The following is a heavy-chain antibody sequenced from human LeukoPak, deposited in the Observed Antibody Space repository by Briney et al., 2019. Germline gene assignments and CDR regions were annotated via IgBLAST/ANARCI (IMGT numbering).Heavy chain of an antibody. D-gene: IGHD6-19*01. CDR1: GFNFSSYW. CDR3: AKENSSGFLF. J-gene: IGHJ4*02. Sequence: PGGSLRLSCAASGFNFSSYWMHWVRQAPGKGLEWVAFIRYDGSKKYYADSVKGRFIISRDNAKNTLYLQMNSLRAEDTGVYYCAKENSSGFLFWGQGTLVTVSS. V-gene: IGHV3-30*02. CDR2: IRYDGSKK.